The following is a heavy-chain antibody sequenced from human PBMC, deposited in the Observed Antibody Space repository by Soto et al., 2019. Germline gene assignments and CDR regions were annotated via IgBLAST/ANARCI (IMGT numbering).Heavy chain of an antibody. Sequence: EVQLLESGGGLVQPGGSLRLSCAASGFTFSSYAMSWVRQAPGKGLEWVSAISGSGGSTYYADSVKGRFTISRDNAKNTLYLQMNSQRAEDTAVYYCAKVLGCSNPLRGNYDYCYYMYVWCKGTTVTVSS. D-gene: IGHD4-4*01. V-gene: IGHV3-23*01. J-gene: IGHJ6*03. CDR2: ISGSGGST. CDR1: GFTFSSYA. CDR3: AKVLGCSNPLRGNYDYCYYMYV.